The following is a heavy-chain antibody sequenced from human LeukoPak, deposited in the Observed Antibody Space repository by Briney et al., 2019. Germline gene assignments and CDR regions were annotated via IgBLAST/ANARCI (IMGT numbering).Heavy chain of an antibody. J-gene: IGHJ4*02. V-gene: IGHV4-30-2*01. D-gene: IGHD5-12*01. Sequence: PSQTLSLTCAVSGGSISSGGYSWSWIRQPPGKGLEWIGYIYHSGSTYYNPSLKSRATLSVDRSKNQFSLKLSSVTAADTAVYYCAREGGSYSGYALDYWGQGTLVTVSS. CDR3: AREGGSYSGYALDY. CDR1: GGSISSGGYS. CDR2: IYHSGST.